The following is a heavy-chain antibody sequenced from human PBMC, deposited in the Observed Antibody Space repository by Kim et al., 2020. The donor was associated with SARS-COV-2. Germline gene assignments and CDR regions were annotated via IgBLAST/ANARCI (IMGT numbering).Heavy chain of an antibody. V-gene: IGHV3-21*01. CDR2: ISSSSSYI. Sequence: GGSLRLSCAASGFTFSSYSMNWVRQAPGKGLEWVSSISSSSSYIYYADSVKGRFTISRDNAKNSLYLQLNSLRAEDTAVDYCARDSSGYYDSGGRVGDYWGQGTLVTVS. CDR1: GFTFSSYS. CDR3: ARDSSGYYDSGGRVGDY. D-gene: IGHD3-22*01. J-gene: IGHJ4*02.